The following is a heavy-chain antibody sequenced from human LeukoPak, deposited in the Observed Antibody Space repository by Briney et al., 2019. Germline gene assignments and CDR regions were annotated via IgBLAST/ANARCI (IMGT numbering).Heavy chain of an antibody. V-gene: IGHV3-23*01. CDR3: AKAAVYYYDSSGYYRYPFDY. J-gene: IGHJ4*02. Sequence: GGSLRLSCAASGFTFSSYAMSWVRQAPGKGLQWVSAISGSGGSTYYADSVKGWFTISRDNSKNTLYLQMNSLRAEDTAVYYCAKAAVYYYDSSGYYRYPFDYWGQGTLVTVSS. D-gene: IGHD3-22*01. CDR2: ISGSGGST. CDR1: GFTFSSYA.